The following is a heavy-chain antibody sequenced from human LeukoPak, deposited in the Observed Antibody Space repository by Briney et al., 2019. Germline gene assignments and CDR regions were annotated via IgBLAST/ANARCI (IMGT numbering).Heavy chain of an antibody. CDR2: ISYDGGLK. J-gene: IGHJ6*02. V-gene: IGHV3-30*18. Sequence: PGGSLRLSCAASGXTFSTYGMHWVRQAPGKGLEWVAVISYDGGLKYYSDSVKGRFTISRDNSKNTLSLQMNSLRAEDTAVYYCAKEGSGSSSPSYYYGMDVWGQGTTVTVSS. CDR3: AKEGSGSSSPSYYYGMDV. D-gene: IGHD6-6*01. CDR1: GXTFSTYG.